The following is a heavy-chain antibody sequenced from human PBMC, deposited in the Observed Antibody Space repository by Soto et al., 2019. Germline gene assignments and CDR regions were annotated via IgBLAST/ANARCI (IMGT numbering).Heavy chain of an antibody. CDR3: ARDKKVTTDYYYGMDV. V-gene: IGHV3-53*01. Sequence: GGSLRLSCAASGFTVSSNYMSWVRQAPGKGLEWVSVIYSGGSTYYADSVKGRFTISRDNSKNTLYLQMNSLRAEDTAVYYCARDKKVTTDYYYGMDVWGQGTTVTVFS. CDR1: GFTVSSNY. D-gene: IGHD4-4*01. J-gene: IGHJ6*02. CDR2: IYSGGST.